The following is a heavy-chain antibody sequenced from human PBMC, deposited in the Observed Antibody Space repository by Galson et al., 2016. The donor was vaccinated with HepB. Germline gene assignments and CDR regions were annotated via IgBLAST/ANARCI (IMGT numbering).Heavy chain of an antibody. CDR1: GFTFSSYW. D-gene: IGHD4-23*01. Sequence: SLRLSCAASGFTFSSYWMTWVRQAPGKGLEWVSSISYSSSYMPYADAVKGRFAISRDNAKNSLYLQMNSLGAEDTAVYYCARDRLASGNHLDYWGQGTLVTVSS. CDR3: ARDRLASGNHLDY. J-gene: IGHJ4*02. V-gene: IGHV3-21*01. CDR2: ISYSSSYM.